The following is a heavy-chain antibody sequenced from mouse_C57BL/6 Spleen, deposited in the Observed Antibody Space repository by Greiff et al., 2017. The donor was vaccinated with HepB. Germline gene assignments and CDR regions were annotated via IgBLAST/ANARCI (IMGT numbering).Heavy chain of an antibody. CDR3: ARGDYYGSRGAMDY. J-gene: IGHJ4*01. Sequence: VQLQQSGPELVKPGASVKIPCKASGYTFTDYNMDWVKQSHGKSLEWIGDINPNNGGTIYNQKFKGKATLTVDKSSSTAYMELRSLTSEDTAVYYCARGDYYGSRGAMDYWGQGTSVTVSS. V-gene: IGHV1-18*01. CDR2: INPNNGGT. D-gene: IGHD1-1*01. CDR1: GYTFTDYN.